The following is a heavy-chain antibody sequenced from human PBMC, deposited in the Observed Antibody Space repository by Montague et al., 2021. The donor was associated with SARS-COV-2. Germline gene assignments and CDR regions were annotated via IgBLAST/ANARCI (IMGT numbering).Heavy chain of an antibody. CDR2: ITSDGGII. J-gene: IGHJ6*02. CDR1: GFTFSRHE. D-gene: IGHD3-10*01. CDR3: ATLARGLFDHGMDV. V-gene: IGHV3-48*03. Sequence: SLRLSCAASGFTFSRHEVNWVRQAPGKGLEWVSYITSDGGIIYYADFVEGRFTISRGNAKNSLYLHMNSLRVGDTAVYYCATLARGLFDHGMDVWGQGTTVTVSS.